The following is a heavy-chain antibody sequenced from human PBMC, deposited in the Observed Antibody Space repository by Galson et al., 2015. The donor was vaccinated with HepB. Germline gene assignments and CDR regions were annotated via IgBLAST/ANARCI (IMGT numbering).Heavy chain of an antibody. D-gene: IGHD2-15*01. CDR2: IIPIFGTA. CDR1: GGTFSSYA. Sequence: SVKVSCKASGGTFSSYAISWVRQAPGQGLEWMGGIIPIFGTANYAQKFQGRVTITADESTSTAYMELSSLSSEDTAVYYCARDEAVVVAATPGASFYYYYYMDVWGKGTTVTVSS. CDR3: ARDEAVVVAATPGASFYYYYYMDV. V-gene: IGHV1-69*13. J-gene: IGHJ6*03.